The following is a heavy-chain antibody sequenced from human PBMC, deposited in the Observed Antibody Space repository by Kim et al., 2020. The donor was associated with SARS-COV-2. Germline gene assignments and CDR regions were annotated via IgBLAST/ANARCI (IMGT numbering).Heavy chain of an antibody. CDR1: GFTFSSYE. V-gene: IGHV3-48*03. Sequence: GGSLRLSCAASGFTFSSYEMNWVRQAPGKGLEWVSYISSNGSTIYYADSVKGRFTISRDNATNSLYLQMNSLRAEDTAVYYCARDFGDGRGNTLGYWGQGTLVTVSS. CDR3: ARDFGDGRGNTLGY. D-gene: IGHD1-7*01. CDR2: ISSNGSTI. J-gene: IGHJ4*02.